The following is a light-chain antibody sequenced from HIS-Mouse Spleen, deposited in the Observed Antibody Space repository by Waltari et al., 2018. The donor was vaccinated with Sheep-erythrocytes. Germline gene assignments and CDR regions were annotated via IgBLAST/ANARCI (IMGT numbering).Light chain of an antibody. J-gene: IGLJ3*02. CDR1: RSDVGRNNL. CDR2: EGS. V-gene: IGLV2-23*01. CDR3: CSYAGSSTPWV. Sequence: QSALTQPASVSGSPGRSITIPSTGTRSDVGRNNLVSWYHNHPGKTPKPRIYEGSNRPSWVSNRFSGSKSGNTASLTISGLQAEDEADYYCCSYAGSSTPWVFGGGTKLTVL.